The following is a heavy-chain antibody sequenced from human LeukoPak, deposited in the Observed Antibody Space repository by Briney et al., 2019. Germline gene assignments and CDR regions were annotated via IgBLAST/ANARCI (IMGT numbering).Heavy chain of an antibody. CDR1: GGSISYYY. V-gene: IGHV4-59*08. CDR2: IYHSGST. Sequence: PSETLSLTCTVSGGSISYYYWSWIRQPPGKGLEWIGHIYHSGSTNYNPSFKSRVTISVDTSKNHFSLYLSSVTAADTAVYYCVRHAATRHNYGMDVWGQGTTVTVSS. D-gene: IGHD6-13*01. CDR3: VRHAATRHNYGMDV. J-gene: IGHJ6*02.